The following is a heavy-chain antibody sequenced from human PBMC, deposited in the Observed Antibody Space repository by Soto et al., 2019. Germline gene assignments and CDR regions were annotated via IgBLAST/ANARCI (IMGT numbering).Heavy chain of an antibody. Sequence: QITLKESGPTLVKPTQTLTLTCTFSGFSLSTSGVGVGWIRQPPGKAPEWLALIYWDDDKRYSPSLKSRLTXTXXTSKNQVVLTMTNMDPVDTATYYCAHRQRTVYFDYWGQGTLVTVSS. CDR1: GFSLSTSGVG. CDR3: AHRQRTVYFDY. D-gene: IGHD4-17*01. V-gene: IGHV2-5*02. CDR2: IYWDDDK. J-gene: IGHJ4*02.